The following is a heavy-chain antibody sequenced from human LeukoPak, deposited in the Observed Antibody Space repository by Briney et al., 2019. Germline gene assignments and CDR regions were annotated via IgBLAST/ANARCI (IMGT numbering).Heavy chain of an antibody. Sequence: PSETLSLTCAVYGGSFSGYYWSWIRQPPGKGLEWIGEINHSGSTNYNPSLKSRVTISVDTSKNQFSLKLSSVTAADTAVYYCARHSLNDYGDYRGWFDPWGQGTLVTVSS. J-gene: IGHJ5*02. V-gene: IGHV4-34*01. D-gene: IGHD4-17*01. CDR1: GGSFSGYY. CDR2: INHSGST. CDR3: ARHSLNDYGDYRGWFDP.